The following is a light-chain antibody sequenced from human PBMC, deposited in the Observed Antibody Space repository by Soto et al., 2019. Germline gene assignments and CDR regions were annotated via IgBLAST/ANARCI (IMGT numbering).Light chain of an antibody. CDR2: SNN. J-gene: IGLJ1*01. CDR1: SSNIGSNT. CDR3: AAGDDRVNGYNYF. V-gene: IGLV1-44*01. Sequence: TPGQRVTISCSGSSSNIGSNTVNWYQQLPGTAPKLLIYSNNQRPSGVTDLFSGSTSDNPAFRAISTLQSEDEAKYYWAAGDDRVNGYNYFYGAGTRVTAL.